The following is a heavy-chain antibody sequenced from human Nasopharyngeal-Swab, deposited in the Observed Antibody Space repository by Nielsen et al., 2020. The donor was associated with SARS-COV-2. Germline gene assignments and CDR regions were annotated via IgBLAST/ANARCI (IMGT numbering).Heavy chain of an antibody. J-gene: IGHJ4*02. Sequence: GGSLRLSCAASGFPFADYAIHWVRHAPGKGLEWVSSVTWNSGSKDYADSVKGRFTISRDNAKNSVYLQMNSLRPEDTALYYCAKVAYGFGYYLDYWGQGTLVTVSS. D-gene: IGHD2-21*02. CDR2: VTWNSGSK. V-gene: IGHV3-9*01. CDR3: AKVAYGFGYYLDY. CDR1: GFPFADYA.